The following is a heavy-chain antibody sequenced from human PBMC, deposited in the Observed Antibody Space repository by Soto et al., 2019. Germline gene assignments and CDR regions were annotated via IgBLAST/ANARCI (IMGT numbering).Heavy chain of an antibody. CDR2: ISWDGGST. V-gene: IGHV3-43D*03. J-gene: IGHJ6*02. CDR1: GFTFDDYA. CDR3: SKDHWSSTSCSYYDYGMDV. D-gene: IGHD2-2*01. Sequence: GGSLRLSCAASGFTFDDYAMHWVRQAPGKGLEWVSLISWDGGSTYYADSVKGRFTISRDNSKNSLYLQMNSLRAEDTALYDCSKDHWSSTSCSYYDYGMDVWVQGTTVTVSS.